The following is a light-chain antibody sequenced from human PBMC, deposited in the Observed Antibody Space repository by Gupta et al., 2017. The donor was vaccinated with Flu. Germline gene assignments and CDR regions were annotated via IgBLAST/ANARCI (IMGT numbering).Light chain of an antibody. CDR1: QSVSSTY. J-gene: IGKJ1*01. Sequence: TRSLSPGERATLSCRASQSVSSTYLAWYQQKPGQAPRLLIYGASSRATGIPDRFSGSGSGTDFTLTISRREPEDFAVYYCQQYDDSPPWTFGQGTKVEIK. CDR3: QQYDDSPPWT. CDR2: GAS. V-gene: IGKV3-20*01.